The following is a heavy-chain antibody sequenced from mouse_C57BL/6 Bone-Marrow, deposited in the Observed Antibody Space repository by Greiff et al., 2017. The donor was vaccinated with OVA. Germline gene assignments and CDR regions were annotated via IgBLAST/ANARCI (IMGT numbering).Heavy chain of an antibody. Sequence: VQLQQSGAELARPGASVKLSCKASGYTFTSYGISWVKQRTGQGLEWIGEIYPRSGNTYYNEKFKGKATLTADKSSSTAYMELRSLTSEDSAVYFCAITTVVEGGNAMDYWGQGTSVTVSS. CDR1: GYTFTSYG. J-gene: IGHJ4*01. V-gene: IGHV1-81*01. CDR2: IYPRSGNT. D-gene: IGHD1-1*01. CDR3: AITTVVEGGNAMDY.